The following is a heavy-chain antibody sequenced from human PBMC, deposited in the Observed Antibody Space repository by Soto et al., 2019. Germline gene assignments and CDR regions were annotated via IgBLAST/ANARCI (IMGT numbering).Heavy chain of an antibody. J-gene: IGHJ4*02. V-gene: IGHV1-18*01. D-gene: IGHD5-12*01. Sequence: QVQLVQSGAEVKKPGASVKVSCKASGYTFTSYGISWVRQAPGQGLELMGWISAYNGNTNYAQKLQGRVNMTTDTSTSTAYMELRSLRSDDTAVYYCARTEPRGYSGYDLPFDDWGQGTLVTVSS. CDR3: ARTEPRGYSGYDLPFDD. CDR1: GYTFTSYG. CDR2: ISAYNGNT.